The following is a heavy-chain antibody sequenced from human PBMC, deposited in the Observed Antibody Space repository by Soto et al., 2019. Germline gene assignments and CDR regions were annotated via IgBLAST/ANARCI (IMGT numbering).Heavy chain of an antibody. CDR1: GFTFSSYA. CDR2: ISGSGGST. V-gene: IGHV3-23*01. CDR3: ATGNYDFWGGYYFYYYGMDV. D-gene: IGHD3-3*01. J-gene: IGHJ6*02. Sequence: QPGGSLRLSCAASGFTFSSYAMSWVRQAPGKGLEWVSAISGSGGSTYYADSVKGRFTISRDNSKNTLYLQMNSLRAEDTAVYYCATGNYDFWGGYYFYYYGMDVWGQGTTVTVSS.